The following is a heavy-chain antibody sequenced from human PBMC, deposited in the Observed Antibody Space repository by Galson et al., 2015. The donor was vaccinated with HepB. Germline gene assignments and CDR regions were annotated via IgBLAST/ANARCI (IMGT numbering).Heavy chain of an antibody. CDR1: GFTFSSYG. D-gene: IGHD4-17*01. CDR3: AKDQGSTVTTADY. CDR2: ISYDGSNK. Sequence: SLRLSCAASGFTFSSYGMHWVRQAPGKGLEWVAVISYDGSNKYYADSVKGRFTISRDNSKNTLYLQMNSLRAEDTAVYYCAKDQGSTVTTADYWGQGTLVTVSS. V-gene: IGHV3-30*18. J-gene: IGHJ4*02.